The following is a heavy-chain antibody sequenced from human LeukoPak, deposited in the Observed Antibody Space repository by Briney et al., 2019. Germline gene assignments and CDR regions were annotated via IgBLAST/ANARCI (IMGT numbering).Heavy chain of an antibody. CDR2: IGYRGGSI. CDR3: AKSWGYTRPYYNYMDV. D-gene: IGHD3-16*02. J-gene: IGHJ6*03. Sequence: GGSLRLSCAASGFTFSNYAMSWVRQAPGKGQEWVSIIGYRGGSIYYAYSVQGRFTISRDNSKNTLSLQMNGLRPEDTAVYYCAKSWGYTRPYYNYMDVWGKGTTVTVSS. CDR1: GFTFSNYA. V-gene: IGHV3-23*01.